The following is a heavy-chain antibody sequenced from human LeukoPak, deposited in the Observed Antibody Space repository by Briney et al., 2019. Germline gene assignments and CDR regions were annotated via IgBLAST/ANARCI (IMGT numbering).Heavy chain of an antibody. CDR3: ARQITMVRGVIIDGMDV. D-gene: IGHD3-10*01. CDR1: GGTFSRYA. CDR2: IIPIFGTA. V-gene: IGHV1-69*13. J-gene: IGHJ6*02. Sequence: SVKVSCKASGGTFSRYAISWVRQAPGQGLEWMGGIIPIFGTANYAQKFQGRVTITADESTSTAYMEVSSLRSEDTAVYYCARQITMVRGVIIDGMDVWGQGTTVTVSS.